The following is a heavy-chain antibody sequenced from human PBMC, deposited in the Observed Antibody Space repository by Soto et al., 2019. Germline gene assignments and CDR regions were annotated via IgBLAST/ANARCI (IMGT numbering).Heavy chain of an antibody. J-gene: IGHJ3*02. V-gene: IGHV4-4*07. CDR1: GGSISSYY. CDR3: ARVGKLELQGGAFDI. D-gene: IGHD1-7*01. Sequence: PXETLSLTCTVSGGSISSYYWSCIRQPAGKGLEWIGRIYTSGSTNYNPSLKSRVTMSVDTSKNQFSLKLSSVTAADTAVYYCARVGKLELQGGAFDIWGQGTMVTVSS. CDR2: IYTSGST.